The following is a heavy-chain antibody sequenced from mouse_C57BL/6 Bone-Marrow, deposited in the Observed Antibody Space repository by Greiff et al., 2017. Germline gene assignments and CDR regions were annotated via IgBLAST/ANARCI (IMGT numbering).Heavy chain of an antibody. V-gene: IGHV2-5*01. CDR1: GFSLTSYG. CDR3: AKNNGTRGYAMDY. J-gene: IGHJ4*01. D-gene: IGHD4-1*01. Sequence: QVQLKESGPGLVQPSQSLSITCTVSGFSLTSYGVHWVRQSPGKGLEWLGVIWRGGSTDYNAAFMSRLSITKDNSKSQVFFKMNSLQADDTAIYYCAKNNGTRGYAMDYWGQGTSVTVSS. CDR2: IWRGGST.